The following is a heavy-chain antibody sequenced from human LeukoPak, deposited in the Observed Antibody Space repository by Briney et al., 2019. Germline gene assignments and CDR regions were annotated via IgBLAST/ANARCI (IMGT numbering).Heavy chain of an antibody. J-gene: IGHJ4*02. Sequence: GESLKVSCKGSGYSFTSYWIGWVRQMPGKGLEWMGIIYPGDSDTRYSPSFQGQVTISADKSISTAYLQWSSLKASDTAMYYCARLSRIVATGPVSGEAYYFDYWGQGTLVTVSS. CDR1: GYSFTSYW. CDR2: IYPGDSDT. V-gene: IGHV5-51*01. CDR3: ARLSRIVATGPVSGEAYYFDY. D-gene: IGHD5-12*01.